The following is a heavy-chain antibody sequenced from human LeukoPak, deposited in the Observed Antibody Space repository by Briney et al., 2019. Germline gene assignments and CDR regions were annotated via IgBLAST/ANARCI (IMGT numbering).Heavy chain of an antibody. CDR1: GFTFSNFA. Sequence: GGSLRLSCAASGFTFSNFAMCWVRQAPGKGLDWVSDISGTGDTTYYADSVKGRFTISRDNSKNTLCLQMNSLSVEDTAVYYCAKGVRSYESGDYGDSWGKGILVTVSS. CDR2: ISGTGDTT. J-gene: IGHJ4*02. V-gene: IGHV3-23*01. D-gene: IGHD3-22*01. CDR3: AKGVRSYESGDYGDS.